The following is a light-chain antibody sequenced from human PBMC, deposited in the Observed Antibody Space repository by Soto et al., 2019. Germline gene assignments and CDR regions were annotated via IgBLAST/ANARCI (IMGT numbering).Light chain of an antibody. V-gene: IGLV2-8*01. Sequence: SALTQPPSASGSPGQSVSISSTGTGSDVGGYNYVSWYQQHPGKAPKLMIYEVSKRPSGVPDRFSGSKSGNTASLTVSGLQSEDKADYYCSSYASSNNYVVFGGGTKLTVL. CDR2: EVS. CDR3: SSYASSNNYVV. CDR1: GSDVGGYNY. J-gene: IGLJ2*01.